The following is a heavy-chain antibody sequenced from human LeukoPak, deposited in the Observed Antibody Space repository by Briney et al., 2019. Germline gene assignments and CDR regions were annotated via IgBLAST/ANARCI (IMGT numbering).Heavy chain of an antibody. J-gene: IGHJ4*02. CDR3: ATAPLYSSSWYFRGYFDD. CDR2: ISYDGSRK. D-gene: IGHD6-13*01. CDR1: GFTFTNFA. V-gene: IGHV3-30*04. Sequence: GGSLRLSCVASGFTFTNFAMSWVRQAPGKGLEWVAVISYDGSRKDYTDSVKGRFTISRDNPKNTLYLQMNSLRAEDTAVYFCATAPLYSSSWYFRGYFDDWGQGTLVTVSS.